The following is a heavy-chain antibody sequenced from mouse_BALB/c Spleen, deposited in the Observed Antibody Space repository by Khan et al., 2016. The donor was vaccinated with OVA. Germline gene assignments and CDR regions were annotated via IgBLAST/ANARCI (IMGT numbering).Heavy chain of an antibody. J-gene: IGHJ4*01. V-gene: IGHV5-12-2*01. Sequence: EVELVESGGGLVQPGGSLKLSCAASGFTFSSNTMSWVRQTPEKRLELVAFITNGGGSTYYPDTVKGRFTISRDNAKNTLYLQMSSLKSEDTAMYYCARVPTFMTTALDCWGQGTSVTVSS. CDR1: GFTFSSNT. CDR2: ITNGGGST. D-gene: IGHD1-2*01. CDR3: ARVPTFMTTALDC.